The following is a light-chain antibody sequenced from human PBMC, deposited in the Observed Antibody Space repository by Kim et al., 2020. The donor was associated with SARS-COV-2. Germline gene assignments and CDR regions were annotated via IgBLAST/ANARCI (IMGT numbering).Light chain of an antibody. V-gene: IGKV1-5*01. CDR1: QSIGSS. CDR3: QQYGSTFLYT. J-gene: IGKJ2*01. Sequence: ASVGDRVTITCRSCQSIGSSLAWYQQKPGHAPKLLIYDATNLEIGVPSRFSGIGSGTEFTLTISSLQPDDFATYYCQQYGSTFLYTFGQGTKLEI. CDR2: DAT.